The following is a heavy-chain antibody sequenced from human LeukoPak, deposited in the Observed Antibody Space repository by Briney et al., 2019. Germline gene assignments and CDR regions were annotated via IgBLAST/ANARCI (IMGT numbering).Heavy chain of an antibody. J-gene: IGHJ3*02. CDR2: IYYRGST. D-gene: IGHD3-9*01. CDR3: ARDTHYDILTGYYYDAFDI. Sequence: SETLSLTCTVSGGSISSYYWSWIRQPAGKGLEWIGYIYYRGSTNYNPSLKSRVTISVDTSKNQFSLKLSSVTAADTAVYYCARDTHYDILTGYYYDAFDIWGQGTMVTVSS. CDR1: GGSISSYY. V-gene: IGHV4-59*01.